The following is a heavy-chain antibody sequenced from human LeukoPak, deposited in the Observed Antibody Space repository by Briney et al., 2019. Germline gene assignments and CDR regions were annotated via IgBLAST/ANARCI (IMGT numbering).Heavy chain of an antibody. CDR2: ISSSSSYI. D-gene: IGHD3-10*01. J-gene: IGHJ6*02. V-gene: IGHV3-21*01. CDR3: ARQEIGYYYGMDV. Sequence: GGSLRLSCAASGFTFSSYSMNWVRQAPGKGLEWVSSISSSSSYIYYVDSVKGRFTISRDNAKNSLYLQMNSLRAEDTAVYYCARQEIGYYYGMDVWGQGTTVTVSS. CDR1: GFTFSSYS.